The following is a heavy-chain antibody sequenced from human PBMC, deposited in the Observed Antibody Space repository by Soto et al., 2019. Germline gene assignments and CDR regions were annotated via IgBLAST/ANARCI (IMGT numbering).Heavy chain of an antibody. CDR3: AIPLDYGDISWYFDL. CDR1: GGTFSTYA. J-gene: IGHJ2*01. CDR2: IIPMFVTA. V-gene: IGHV1-69*01. Sequence: QVQLAQSGAEVKKPGSSVKISCKASGGTFSTYAISWVQQAPGQGLEWMGGIIPMFVTARYAQQFQGRVMITADESTSTAYMELSSLRCEDTAVYYCAIPLDYGDISWYFDLWGRGTLVTVSS. D-gene: IGHD4-17*01.